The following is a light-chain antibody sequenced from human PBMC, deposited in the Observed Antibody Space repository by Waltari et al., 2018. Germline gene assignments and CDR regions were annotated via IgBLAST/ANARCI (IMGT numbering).Light chain of an antibody. Sequence: EIVLTQSPGTLSLSPGERATLSCRASQSVSSSYLAWYQQKPGQAPRLLIYGASSRATGIPDRFSGSGSGPDFTLTISRLEPEDFAVYYCQQYGSSPETFGQGTTVEIK. J-gene: IGKJ1*01. CDR1: QSVSSSY. CDR3: QQYGSSPET. V-gene: IGKV3-20*01. CDR2: GAS.